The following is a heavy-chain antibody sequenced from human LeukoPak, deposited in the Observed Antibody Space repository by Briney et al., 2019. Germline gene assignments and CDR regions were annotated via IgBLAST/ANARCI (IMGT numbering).Heavy chain of an antibody. Sequence: PSETLSLTCTVSGDSVSQANFYWGWIRQPPGKGLEWIGSIYYSGSTYYNPSLKSRVTISVDTSKNQFSLKLSSVTAADTAVYYCARRLVGATTIRDYWGQGTLVTVSS. J-gene: IGHJ4*02. CDR2: IYYSGST. D-gene: IGHD1-26*01. CDR1: GDSVSQANFY. V-gene: IGHV4-39*01. CDR3: ARRLVGATTIRDY.